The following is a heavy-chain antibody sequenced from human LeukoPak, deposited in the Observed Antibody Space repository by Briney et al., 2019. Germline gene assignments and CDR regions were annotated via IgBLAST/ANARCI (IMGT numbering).Heavy chain of an antibody. CDR2: ISWNSGSI. Sequence: GGSLRLSCAASGFTFDDYAMHWVRQALGKGLEWVSGISWNSGSIGYADSVKGRFTISRDNAKNSLYLQMNSLRAEDTALYYCAKDISLGDSGSYYGRFDYWGQGTLVTVSS. CDR1: GFTFDDYA. V-gene: IGHV3-9*01. CDR3: AKDISLGDSGSYYGRFDY. J-gene: IGHJ4*02. D-gene: IGHD1-26*01.